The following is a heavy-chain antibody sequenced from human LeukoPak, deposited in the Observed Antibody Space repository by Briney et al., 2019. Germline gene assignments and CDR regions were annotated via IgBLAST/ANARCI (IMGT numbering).Heavy chain of an antibody. V-gene: IGHV3-30*02. CDR3: ARGSGQYYGSGSFFDY. CDR1: GFTFSSFG. CDR2: LGHEGTNK. J-gene: IGHJ4*02. Sequence: HPGGSLRLSCAASGFTFSSFGTHWVRQAPGKGLAWVAFLGHEGTNKYYADSVKGRFTISRDNSKNTLYLQMNSLRAEDTAVYYCARGSGQYYGSGSFFDYWGQGTLVTVSS. D-gene: IGHD3-10*01.